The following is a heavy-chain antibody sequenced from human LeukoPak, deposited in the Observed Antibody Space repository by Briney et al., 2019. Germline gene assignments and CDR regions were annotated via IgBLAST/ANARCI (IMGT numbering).Heavy chain of an antibody. CDR2: IDTSGNT. J-gene: IGHJ4*02. Sequence: PSETLSLTSTVSGGSISSYYWSWIRQPAGKGLEGSGRIDTSGNTNYKPSLKSRVTMTGDTSKNQFSLKLNSVTAADTAVYYWARGRYSAFDYWGQGTLVTVSS. V-gene: IGHV4-4*07. D-gene: IGHD2-21*01. CDR1: GGSISSYY. CDR3: ARGRYSAFDY.